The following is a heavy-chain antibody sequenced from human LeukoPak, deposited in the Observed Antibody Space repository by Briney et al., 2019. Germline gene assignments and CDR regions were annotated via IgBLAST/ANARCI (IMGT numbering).Heavy chain of an antibody. V-gene: IGHV4-31*03. Sequence: SQTLSLTCTVSGGSISSGGYYWSWIRQHPGKGLEWIGYIYYCGSTSYNPSLKSRVTISVATSKNQFSLKLSSVTAADTAVYYCARNYYEQAPDFDYWGQGTLVTVSS. D-gene: IGHD3-22*01. CDR3: ARNYYEQAPDFDY. CDR2: IYYCGST. J-gene: IGHJ4*02. CDR1: GGSISSGGYY.